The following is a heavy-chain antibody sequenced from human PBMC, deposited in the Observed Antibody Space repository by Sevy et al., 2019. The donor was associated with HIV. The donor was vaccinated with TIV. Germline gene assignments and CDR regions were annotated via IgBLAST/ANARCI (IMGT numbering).Heavy chain of an antibody. D-gene: IGHD1-26*01. CDR1: GFTFSSYS. CDR2: ISSSSSYI. V-gene: IGHV3-21*01. J-gene: IGHJ1*01. Sequence: GESLKISCAASGFTFSSYSMNWVRQAPGKGLEWVSSISSSSSYIYYADSVKGRFTISRDNAKNSLYLQMNSLRAEDTAVYYCARAPSGSQGPGQYFHHWGQGTLVTVSS. CDR3: ARAPSGSQGPGQYFHH.